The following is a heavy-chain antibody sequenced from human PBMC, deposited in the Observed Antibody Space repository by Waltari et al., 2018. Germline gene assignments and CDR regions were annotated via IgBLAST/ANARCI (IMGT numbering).Heavy chain of an antibody. Sequence: QVQPQPWGAGLLKPSETLSLTCAVSVGSFSWIRQPPGQGLEWIGEINHSGSISLNPSLKSRVTMSVDTSKNQLSLRLTSVTAADTAVYYCARGLETGTSSWHYFDSWGQGTLVTVSS. J-gene: IGHJ4*02. V-gene: IGHV4-34*01. CDR3: ARGLETGTSSWHYFDS. CDR1: VGSF. CDR2: INHSGSI. D-gene: IGHD6-13*01.